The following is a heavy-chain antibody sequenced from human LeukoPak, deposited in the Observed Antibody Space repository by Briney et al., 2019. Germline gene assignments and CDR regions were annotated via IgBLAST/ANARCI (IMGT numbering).Heavy chain of an antibody. D-gene: IGHD5-18*01. J-gene: IGHJ4*02. CDR1: GFTFSSYG. Sequence: AGGSLRLSCAASGFTFSSYGMHWVRQAPGKGLEWVAFIRYDGSNKYYADSVKGRFTISRDNSKNTLYLQMNSLRAEDTAVYYCAKDGTVQLWFDYWGQGNLVTVSS. CDR3: AKDGTVQLWFDY. V-gene: IGHV3-30*02. CDR2: IRYDGSNK.